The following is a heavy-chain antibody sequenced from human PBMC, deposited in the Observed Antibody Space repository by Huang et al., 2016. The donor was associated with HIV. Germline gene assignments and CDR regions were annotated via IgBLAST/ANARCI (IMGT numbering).Heavy chain of an antibody. CDR2: RQPGNGKT. CDR3: ARSLRDCRGACCTHYAIDV. D-gene: IGHD2-21*01. V-gene: IGHV1-8*01. J-gene: IGHJ6*02. CDR1: VYPFITYD. Sequence: VQLVQTGDEVRQPGASVTLSGRASVYPFITYDLSWVGQAAGQGREWMGGRQPGNGKTGYAQKDQGRGIMTRNTSINTVYMEVSSPRSEDASVDYCARSLRDCRGACCTHYAIDVWGQGTTVTVSS.